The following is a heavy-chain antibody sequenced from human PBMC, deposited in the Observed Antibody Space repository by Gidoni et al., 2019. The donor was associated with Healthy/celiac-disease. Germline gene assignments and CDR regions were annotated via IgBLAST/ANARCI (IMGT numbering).Heavy chain of an antibody. CDR1: GGSISSGGYY. J-gene: IGHJ4*02. Sequence: QVQLQESGPGLVKPSQTLSLTCTVSGGSISSGGYYWSWIRQHPGKGLEWIGYIYYSGSTYYNPSLKSRVTISVDTSKNQFSLKLSSVTAADTAVYYCARFRHIVVVTASLLEDYYFDYWGQGTLVTVSS. V-gene: IGHV4-31*03. CDR2: IYYSGST. CDR3: ARFRHIVVVTASLLEDYYFDY. D-gene: IGHD2-21*02.